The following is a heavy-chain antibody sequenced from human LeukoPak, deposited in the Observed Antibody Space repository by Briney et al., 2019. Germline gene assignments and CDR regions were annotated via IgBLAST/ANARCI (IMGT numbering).Heavy chain of an antibody. D-gene: IGHD4-11*01. Sequence: GGSLRLSCAASGFTFSAYNMNWVRQAPEKGLEWVSYIGSSSSPIYYADSVKGRFTISRDNAKNSLYLQMDSLRAEDTAVYYCARDQAYSFDYWGQGTLVTVSS. V-gene: IGHV3-48*01. CDR2: IGSSSSPI. CDR1: GFTFSAYN. CDR3: ARDQAYSFDY. J-gene: IGHJ4*02.